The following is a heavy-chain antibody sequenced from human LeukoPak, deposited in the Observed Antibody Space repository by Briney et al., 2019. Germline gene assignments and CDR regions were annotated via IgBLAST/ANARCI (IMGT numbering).Heavy chain of an antibody. D-gene: IGHD2-21*02. Sequence: GGSLRLSCAASGFTFSTFEMSWVRQAPGKGLEWVSYISSSGTTVNYADSVKGRFTISRDNAKNSLYLQMNGLKVDDTAVYYCARGDSYFWGQGTLVTVSS. CDR1: GFTFSTFE. J-gene: IGHJ4*02. CDR2: ISSSGTTV. CDR3: ARGDSYF. V-gene: IGHV3-48*03.